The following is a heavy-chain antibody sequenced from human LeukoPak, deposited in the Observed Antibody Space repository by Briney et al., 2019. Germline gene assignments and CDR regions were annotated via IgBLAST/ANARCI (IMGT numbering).Heavy chain of an antibody. CDR3: AREGPYKDYGDYPYFDY. V-gene: IGHV3-53*01. CDR1: GFTFSSNY. J-gene: IGHJ4*02. D-gene: IGHD4-17*01. Sequence: PGGSLRLSCAASGFTFSSNYMSWVRQAPGKGLEWVSVIYSGGSTYYADSAKGRCTISRDNSKNTLYLQMNSLRAEDTAVYYCAREGPYKDYGDYPYFDYWGQGTLVTVSS. CDR2: IYSGGST.